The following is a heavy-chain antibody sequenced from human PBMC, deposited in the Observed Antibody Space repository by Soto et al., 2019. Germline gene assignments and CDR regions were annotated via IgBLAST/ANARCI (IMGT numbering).Heavy chain of an antibody. CDR3: AKDGRFHSWYPLIY. J-gene: IGHJ4*01. CDR2: IIPIFVTA. V-gene: IGHV1-69*01. CDR1: GGTFSSYA. D-gene: IGHD6-13*01. Sequence: QVQLVQSGAEVKKPGSSVKVSCKASGGTFSSYAINWVRQAPGQGLEWLGGIIPIFVTANYAPRFQGRLTITADESTSTAYMELGSLRSENTAVYYCAKDGRFHSWYPLIYWGQGTLVTVSS.